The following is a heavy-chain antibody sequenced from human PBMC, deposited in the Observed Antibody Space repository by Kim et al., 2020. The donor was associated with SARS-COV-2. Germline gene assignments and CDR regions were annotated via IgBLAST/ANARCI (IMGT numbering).Heavy chain of an antibody. D-gene: IGHD2-2*01. J-gene: IGHJ6*02. Sequence: SETLSLTCAVYGGSFSGYYWSWIRQPPGKGLEWIGEINHSGSTNYNPSLKSRVTISVDTSKNQFSLKLSSVTAADTAVYYCARIDRSSTNYYYYYGMDVWGQGTTVTVSS. CDR2: INHSGST. V-gene: IGHV4-34*01. CDR1: GGSFSGYY. CDR3: ARIDRSSTNYYYYYGMDV.